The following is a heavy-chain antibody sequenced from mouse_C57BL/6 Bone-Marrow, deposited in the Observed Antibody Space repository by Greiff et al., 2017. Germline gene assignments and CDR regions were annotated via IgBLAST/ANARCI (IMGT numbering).Heavy chain of an antibody. D-gene: IGHD2-1*01. Sequence: QVQLQQSGAELARPGASVKLSCKASGYTFTSYGISWVKQRTGQGLEWIGEIYPRSGNTYYNEKFKGKATLTADKSSSTAYMELRSLTSEDSAVYFCARNGNYPYLYFDVWGTGTTVTVSS. V-gene: IGHV1-81*01. CDR3: ARNGNYPYLYFDV. CDR2: IYPRSGNT. J-gene: IGHJ1*03. CDR1: GYTFTSYG.